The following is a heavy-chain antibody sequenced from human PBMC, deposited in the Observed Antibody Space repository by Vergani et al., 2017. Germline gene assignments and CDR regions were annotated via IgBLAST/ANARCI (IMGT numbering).Heavy chain of an antibody. V-gene: IGHV3-23*01. CDR1: GLTFSNDW. J-gene: IGHJ5*02. D-gene: IGHD2-2*01. CDR3: AKTASCSSTSCP. Sequence: EVQLLESGGGLVQPGGSLRLSCAASGLTFSNDWMSWVRQAPGKGLEWVSAISGSGGSTYYADSVKGRFTISRDNSKNTLYLQMNSLRAEDTAVYYCAKTASCSSTSCPWGQGTLVTVSS. CDR2: ISGSGGST.